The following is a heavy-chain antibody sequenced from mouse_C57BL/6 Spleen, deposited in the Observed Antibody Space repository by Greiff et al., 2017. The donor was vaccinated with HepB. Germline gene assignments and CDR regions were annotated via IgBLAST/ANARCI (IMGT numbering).Heavy chain of an antibody. CDR3: ARETTVEDFDY. CDR2: IYPGSGNT. Sequence: QVQLKQSGPELVKPGASVKISCKASGYSFTSYYIHWVKQRPGQGLEWIGWIYPGSGNTKYNEKFKGKATLTADTSSSTAYMQLSSLTSEDSAVYYCARETTVEDFDYWGQGTTLTVSS. D-gene: IGHD1-1*01. V-gene: IGHV1-66*01. J-gene: IGHJ2*01. CDR1: GYSFTSYY.